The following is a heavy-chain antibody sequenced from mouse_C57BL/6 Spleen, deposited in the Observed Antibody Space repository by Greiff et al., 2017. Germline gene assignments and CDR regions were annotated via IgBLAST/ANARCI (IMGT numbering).Heavy chain of an antibody. Sequence: QVHVKQPGAELVKPGASVKMSCKASGYTFTSYWITWVKQRPGQGLEWIGDIYPGSGSTNYNEKFKSKATLTVAPSSSTAYMQLSSLTSEDSAVYYCAREASKGYAMDYWGQGTPVTVSS. CDR2: IYPGSGST. CDR1: GYTFTSYW. CDR3: AREASKGYAMDY. J-gene: IGHJ4*01. V-gene: IGHV1-55*01.